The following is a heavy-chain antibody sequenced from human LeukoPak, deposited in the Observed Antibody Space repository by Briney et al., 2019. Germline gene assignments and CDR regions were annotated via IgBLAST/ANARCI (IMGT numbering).Heavy chain of an antibody. CDR1: AFTFSRYW. J-gene: IGHJ4*02. D-gene: IGHD6-13*01. V-gene: IGHV3-7*01. Sequence: GGSLRLSCAASAFTFSRYWMTWVRQAPGKGLEWVANIKEDGSGKYYVDSVKGRFSISRDNTKNSLYLQMNSLRAEDTAVYYCARGGYTSSWYISRDYWGQGTLVTVTS. CDR2: IKEDGSGK. CDR3: ARGGYTSSWYISRDY.